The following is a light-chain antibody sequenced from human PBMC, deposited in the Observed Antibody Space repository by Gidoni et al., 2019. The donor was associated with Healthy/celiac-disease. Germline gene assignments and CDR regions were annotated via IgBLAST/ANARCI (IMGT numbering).Light chain of an antibody. CDR2: AAS. J-gene: IGKJ4*01. V-gene: IGKV1-8*01. CDR3: QQYYSYPLA. CDR1: QGITSY. Sequence: IRITQYPSSLSASTGDRVTITCRASQGITSYLAWYQQKPGKAPKLLIYAASTLQSGVPSRFSGSGSGTDFTLTISCLQSEDFATYYCQQYYSYPLAFGGGTKVEIK.